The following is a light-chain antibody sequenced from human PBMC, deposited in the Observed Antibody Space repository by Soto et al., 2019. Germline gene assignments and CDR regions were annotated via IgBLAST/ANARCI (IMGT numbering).Light chain of an antibody. CDR2: DAF. V-gene: IGKV3-11*01. J-gene: IGKJ2*01. CDR1: QSISRY. Sequence: EIVLTQSPATLSFSPGERVTLSCSASQSISRYLAWYQQKPCQAPRLLLLDAFHSDTVIPARFSGSVSGTDFTLTISSQEPEDFAVYYCQQRSNWPRVGEGTKLVIK. CDR3: QQRSNWPR.